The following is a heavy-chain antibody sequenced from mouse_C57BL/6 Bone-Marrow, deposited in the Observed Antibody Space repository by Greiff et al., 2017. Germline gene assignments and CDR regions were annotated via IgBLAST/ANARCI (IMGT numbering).Heavy chain of an antibody. CDR3: PCEGSEGGFAY. V-gene: IGHV14-1*01. Sequence: EVQLQQSGAELVRPGASVKLSCTASGFNIKDYYMHWVKQRPEQGLEWIGRIDPEDGDTDYAPKFQGKATMTADTSSNTAYLQRSSLTSEDTAVYYCPCEGSEGGFAYWGQGTLVTVSA. CDR2: IDPEDGDT. CDR1: GFNIKDYY. J-gene: IGHJ3*01.